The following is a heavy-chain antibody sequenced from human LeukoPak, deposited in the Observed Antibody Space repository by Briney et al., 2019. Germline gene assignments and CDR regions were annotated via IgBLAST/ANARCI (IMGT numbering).Heavy chain of an antibody. Sequence: GGSLRLPCAVSGITLSNYGMSWVRQAPGKGLEWVAGLSGSGGGTNYADSVQGRFTISRDNPKYTLYLQMNSLRAEDTAVYFCAKRGVVIRVFLVGFHKEAYYFDSWGQGALVTVSS. CDR2: LSGSGGGT. D-gene: IGHD3-10*01. V-gene: IGHV3-23*01. CDR1: GITLSNYG. CDR3: AKRGVVIRVFLVGFHKEAYYFDS. J-gene: IGHJ4*02.